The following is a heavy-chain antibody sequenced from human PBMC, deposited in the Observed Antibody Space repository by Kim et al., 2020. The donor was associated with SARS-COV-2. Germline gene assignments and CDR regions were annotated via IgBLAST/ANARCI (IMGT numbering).Heavy chain of an antibody. CDR2: ISAYNGNT. CDR3: ARVGGGDDSSGYYYFDY. CDR1: GYTFTSYG. V-gene: IGHV1-18*01. D-gene: IGHD3-22*01. J-gene: IGHJ4*02. Sequence: ASVKVSCKASGYTFTSYGISWVRQAPGQGLEWMGWISAYNGNTNYAQKLQGRVTMTTDTSTSTAYMELRSLRSDDTAVYYCARVGGGDDSSGYYYFDYWGQGTLVTVSS.